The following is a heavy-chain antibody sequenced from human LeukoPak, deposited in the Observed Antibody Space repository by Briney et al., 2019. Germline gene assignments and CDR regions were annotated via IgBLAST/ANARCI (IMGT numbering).Heavy chain of an antibody. CDR1: GLTFSSYS. Sequence: GGSLRLSCAASGLTFSSYSMNWVRQAPGKGLEWVSSISSSSSYIYYADSVKGRFTISRDNAKNSLYLQMNSLRAEDTAVYYCARGNPDIVVVPAAGVFDYWGQGTLVTVSS. J-gene: IGHJ4*02. CDR2: ISSSSSYI. V-gene: IGHV3-21*01. CDR3: ARGNPDIVVVPAAGVFDY. D-gene: IGHD2-2*01.